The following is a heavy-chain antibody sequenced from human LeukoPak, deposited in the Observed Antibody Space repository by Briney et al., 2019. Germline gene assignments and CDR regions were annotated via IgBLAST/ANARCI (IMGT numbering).Heavy chain of an antibody. J-gene: IGHJ4*02. CDR1: GFTFSSYG. D-gene: IGHD1-26*01. CDR2: IRYDGSKK. Sequence: WGSLRLSCAASGFTFSSYGMHWVRQAPGKGLEWVAFIRYDGSKKYYADSVKGRFTISRDNSKNTLYLQMNSLRAEDTAVYYCATSGGIVGATTSDYWGQGTLVTVSS. CDR3: ATSGGIVGATTSDY. V-gene: IGHV3-30*02.